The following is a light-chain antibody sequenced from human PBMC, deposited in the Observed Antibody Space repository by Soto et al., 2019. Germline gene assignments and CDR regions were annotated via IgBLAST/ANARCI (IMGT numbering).Light chain of an antibody. V-gene: IGLV2-14*01. CDR2: DVS. CDR3: GSYTSSITLGV. Sequence: QSVLTQPASVSGSPGQSITISCTGTSGDIGGYDYVSWYQQHPGKATKLMIYDVSNRPSGVSNRFSGSKSGNTASLTISGLQDEDEADYYCGSYTSSITLGVFGTGTKVTVL. J-gene: IGLJ1*01. CDR1: SGDIGGYDY.